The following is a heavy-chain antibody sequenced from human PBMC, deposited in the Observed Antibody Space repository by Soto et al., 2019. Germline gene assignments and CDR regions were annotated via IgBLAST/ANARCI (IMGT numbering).Heavy chain of an antibody. J-gene: IGHJ6*02. CDR2: IRGSYTNT. V-gene: IGHV3-23*01. CDR1: GFTFSNYA. D-gene: IGHD4-17*01. Sequence: GGSLRLSCAASGFTFSNYAMHWVRQAPGKGLEWVSDIRGSYTNTYYADSVKGRFTISRDNSKNTLYLQMNSLRAEDTAVYYCAKDQVVYGDYDAYYYGMDVWGQGTTVTVSS. CDR3: AKDQVVYGDYDAYYYGMDV.